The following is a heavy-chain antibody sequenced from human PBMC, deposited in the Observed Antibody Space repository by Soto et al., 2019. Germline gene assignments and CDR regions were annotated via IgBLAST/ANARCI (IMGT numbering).Heavy chain of an antibody. Sequence: EVQLVETGGGLIQPGGSLRLSCAASGFTVSSNYMSWVRQAPGKGLEWGSVIYSGGYTYYADSVKGRFTISRDNSKNKVYLQMNSLRAEDTAVYHCARGVGAEFDYWGQGALVTVSS. CDR1: GFTVSSNY. CDR2: IYSGGYT. V-gene: IGHV3-53*02. D-gene: IGHD1-26*01. J-gene: IGHJ4*02. CDR3: ARGVGAEFDY.